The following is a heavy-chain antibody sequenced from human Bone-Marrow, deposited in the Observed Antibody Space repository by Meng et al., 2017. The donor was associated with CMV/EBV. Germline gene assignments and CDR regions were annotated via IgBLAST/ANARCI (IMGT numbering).Heavy chain of an antibody. Sequence: SCAISGDTVSSNFVAWSWIRQSPSRGLEWLGRTYYRSKWLTDYATSVKSRIIITPDTSKNQFSLQLKSVSPQGAAVYYCARDGASGYHYFYGMDVWGQGTTVTVSS. CDR1: GDTVSSNFVA. CDR2: TYYRSKWLT. J-gene: IGHJ6*02. D-gene: IGHD4/OR15-4a*01. CDR3: ARDGASGYHYFYGMDV. V-gene: IGHV6-1*01.